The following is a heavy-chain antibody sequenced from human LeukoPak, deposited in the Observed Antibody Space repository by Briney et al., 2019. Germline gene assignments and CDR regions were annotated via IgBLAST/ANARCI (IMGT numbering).Heavy chain of an antibody. D-gene: IGHD4-17*01. CDR3: ARIPHYGDYEGDFDY. V-gene: IGHV4-4*02. Sequence: PSETLSLTCAVSGGSDSNSNWWSWVRQPPGKGLEWIGEIYHSGSTNYNPSLKSRVTISVDKSKNQFSLKLSSVTAADTAVYYCARIPHYGDYEGDFDYWGQGTLVTVSS. CDR1: GGSDSNSNW. J-gene: IGHJ4*02. CDR2: IYHSGST.